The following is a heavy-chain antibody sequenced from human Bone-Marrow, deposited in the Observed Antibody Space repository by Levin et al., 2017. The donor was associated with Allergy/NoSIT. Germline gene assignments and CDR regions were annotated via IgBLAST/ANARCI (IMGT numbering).Heavy chain of an antibody. D-gene: IGHD3-3*01. CDR2: ISSSGSTI. Sequence: GESLKISCAASGFTFSDYYMSWIRQAPGKGLEWVSYISSSGSTIYYADSVKGRFTISRDNAKNSLYLQMNSLRAEDTAVYYCARDHDFWSGYTTLDYWGQGTLVTVSS. CDR3: ARDHDFWSGYTTLDY. V-gene: IGHV3-11*01. CDR1: GFTFSDYY. J-gene: IGHJ4*02.